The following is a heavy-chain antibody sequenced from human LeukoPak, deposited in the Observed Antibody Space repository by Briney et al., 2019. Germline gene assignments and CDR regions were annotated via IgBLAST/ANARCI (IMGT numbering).Heavy chain of an antibody. Sequence: ASVKVSCKASGYTFTSYAMNWVRQAPGQGLEWMGWISAYNGNTNYAQKLQGRVTMTTDTSTSTAYMELRSLRSDDTAVYYCARVNSYGPIDYWGQGTLVTVSS. J-gene: IGHJ4*02. D-gene: IGHD5-18*01. CDR2: ISAYNGNT. CDR3: ARVNSYGPIDY. CDR1: GYTFTSYA. V-gene: IGHV1-18*01.